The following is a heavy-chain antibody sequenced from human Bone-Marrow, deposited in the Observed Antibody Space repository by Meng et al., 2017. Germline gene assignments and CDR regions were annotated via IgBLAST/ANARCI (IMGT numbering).Heavy chain of an antibody. CDR2: IHYSGAT. Sequence: QGQLQQWGAGLLKPSQTLSLTCTVSGGSIISGGYYWSWLRQHPGKGLEWIAYIHYSGATAYNPSLKSRFTISVDTSKNQFSLKVTSATAADTAVYFCARDIGGYGACDYWGQGNLVTVSS. CDR1: GGSIISGGYY. J-gene: IGHJ4*02. CDR3: ARDIGGYGACDY. V-gene: IGHV4-31*03. D-gene: IGHD4-17*01.